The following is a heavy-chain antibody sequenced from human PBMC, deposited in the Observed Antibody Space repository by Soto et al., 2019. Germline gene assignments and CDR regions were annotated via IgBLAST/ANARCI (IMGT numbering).Heavy chain of an antibody. CDR1: GGTFSSYA. J-gene: IGHJ5*02. CDR3: ARVWGYGARGYNLFDP. D-gene: IGHD3-16*01. CDR2: IIPIFGTA. V-gene: IGHV1-69*01. Sequence: QVQLVQSGAEVQKPGSSVKVSCKASGGTFSSYAISWVRQAPGQGLEWMGGIIPIFGTANYAQKFQGRVTITADESTSTAYMELSSLISEDTAVYYCARVWGYGARGYNLFDPCGQGTLVTVSS.